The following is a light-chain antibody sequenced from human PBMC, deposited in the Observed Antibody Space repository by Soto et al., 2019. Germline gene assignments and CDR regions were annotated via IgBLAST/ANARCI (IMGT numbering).Light chain of an antibody. V-gene: IGKV3-20*01. CDR2: GAS. CDR3: QQFGSSPGFT. Sequence: EIVLTQSPGTLSLSPGERATLSCRASQSINSRYLAWYQQKPGQAPRLLIYGASSRATGIPDRFSGSGSGTDFTLTIIRLEPEDFAVYYCQQFGSSPGFTFGPGTIVDIK. J-gene: IGKJ3*01. CDR1: QSINSRY.